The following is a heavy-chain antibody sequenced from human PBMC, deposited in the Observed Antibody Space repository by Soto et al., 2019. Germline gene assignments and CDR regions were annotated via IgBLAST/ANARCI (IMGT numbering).Heavy chain of an antibody. J-gene: IGHJ4*02. D-gene: IGHD3-10*01. CDR1: GGTFNTYT. V-gene: IGHV1-69*01. CDR2: IIPIFGTT. Sequence: QVQLVQSGTDVKKPGSSVTVSCKASGGTFNTYTFSWVRQAPGQGLEWMGSIIPIFGTTHYAQSFQGRLSITADQSSTTTYMELRSLTSHDTALYYCATDRAHRGFDYWGQGTLVTVSS. CDR3: ATDRAHRGFDY.